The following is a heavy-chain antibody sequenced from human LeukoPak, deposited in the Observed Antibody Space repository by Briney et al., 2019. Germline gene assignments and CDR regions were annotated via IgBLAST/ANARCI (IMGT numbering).Heavy chain of an antibody. J-gene: IGHJ5*02. V-gene: IGHV4-31*02. CDR3: ARAGQGDWFDP. CDR2: IYYSGST. Sequence: KGXEWIGYIYYSGSTYYNPSLKSRVTISIDTSKNQFSLKLSSVTAADTAVYYCARAGQGDWFDPWGQGTLVTVSS.